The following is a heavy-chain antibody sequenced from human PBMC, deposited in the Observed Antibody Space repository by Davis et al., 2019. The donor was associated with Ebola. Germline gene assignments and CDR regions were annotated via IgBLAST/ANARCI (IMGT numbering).Heavy chain of an antibody. CDR2: INPSGGST. Sequence: AASVKVSCKASGYTFTSYYMHWVRQAPGQGLEWMGIINPSGGSTSYAQKFQGRVTMTRDTSASTAYMELSSLRSEDTAVYYCARDSSGWYYFDYWGQGTLVTVSS. D-gene: IGHD6-19*01. J-gene: IGHJ4*02. V-gene: IGHV1-46*01. CDR3: ARDSSGWYYFDY. CDR1: GYTFTSYY.